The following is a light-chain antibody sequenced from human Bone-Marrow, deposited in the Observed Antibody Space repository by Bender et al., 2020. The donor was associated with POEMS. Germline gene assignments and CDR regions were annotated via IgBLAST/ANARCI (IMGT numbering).Light chain of an antibody. CDR3: AAWEGGLDGWV. J-gene: IGLJ3*02. V-gene: IGLV1-44*01. CDR2: INN. CDR1: SSNVGTNP. Sequence: QSVLTQPPSASGTPGQRVTISCSGSSSNVGTNPVNWYQQLPGTAPKLLIYINNQRPSGVPDRFSGSKSGTAASLAISGLQSEDEADYYCAAWEGGLDGWVFGGGTKLTVL.